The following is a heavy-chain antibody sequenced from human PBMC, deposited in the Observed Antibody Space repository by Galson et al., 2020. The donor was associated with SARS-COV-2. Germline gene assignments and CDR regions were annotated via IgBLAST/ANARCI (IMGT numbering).Heavy chain of an antibody. J-gene: IGHJ4*02. V-gene: IGHV3-33*01. CDR1: GFTFSSYG. D-gene: IGHD3-22*01. Sequence: GGSLRLSCAASGFTFSSYGMHWVRQAPGKGLEWVAVIWYDGSNTYYADSVKGRFTISRDNSKNTLYLQMNSLRAEDTAVYYCARDESIYDSSEYFFDYWGQGTLVTVSS. CDR3: ARDESIYDSSEYFFDY. CDR2: IWYDGSNT.